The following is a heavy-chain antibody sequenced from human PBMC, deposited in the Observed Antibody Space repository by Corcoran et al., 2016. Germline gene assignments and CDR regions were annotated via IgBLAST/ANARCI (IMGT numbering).Heavy chain of an antibody. D-gene: IGHD3-22*01. Sequence: EVQLVESGGCLVKPGRSLRLSCTSSGFPLGDYAMSWFRQAPVKGLEWVGFIRSKAYGGTTEYAASVKGRFTIARDDSKSIAYLQMNSLKTEETAVYYCTRDPKYYYESRGYEDIWGQGTMVTVSS. CDR2: IRSKAYGGTT. CDR1: GFPLGDYA. J-gene: IGHJ3*02. V-gene: IGHV3-49*05. CDR3: TRDPKYYYESRGYEDI.